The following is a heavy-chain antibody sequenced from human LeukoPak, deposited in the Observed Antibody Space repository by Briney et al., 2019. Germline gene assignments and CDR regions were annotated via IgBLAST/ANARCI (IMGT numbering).Heavy chain of an antibody. CDR2: ISYDGSIK. V-gene: IGHV3-30*04. D-gene: IGHD2-15*01. Sequence: GGSLRLSCAASGFTFSSYGMNWVRQAPGKGLEWVAVISYDGSIKDYADSVKGRFTISRDNSKNTLYLQINSLRPEDTAVYYCARELEYCSGGNCYSEGSIDYWGQGTLVIVSS. CDR3: ARELEYCSGGNCYSEGSIDY. CDR1: GFTFSSYG. J-gene: IGHJ4*02.